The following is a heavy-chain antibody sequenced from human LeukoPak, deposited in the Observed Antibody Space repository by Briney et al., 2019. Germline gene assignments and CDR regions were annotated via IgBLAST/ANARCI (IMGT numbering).Heavy chain of an antibody. CDR1: GFTFSDYY. J-gene: IGHJ4*02. CDR3: ARRRDSGSLQHFDY. D-gene: IGHD1-26*01. Sequence: GGSLRLSCAASGFTFSDYYMSWIRQAPGKGLEWVSYISSSGSTIYYADSVKGRFTISRDDAKNSLYLQMNSLRAEDTAVYYCARRRDSGSLQHFDYWGQGTLVTVSS. V-gene: IGHV3-11*01. CDR2: ISSSGSTI.